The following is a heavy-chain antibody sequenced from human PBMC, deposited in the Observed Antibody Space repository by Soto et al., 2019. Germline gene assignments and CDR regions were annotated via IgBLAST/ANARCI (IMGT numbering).Heavy chain of an antibody. CDR2: IYPGDSDT. CDR1: GYSFTSYW. D-gene: IGHD3-10*01. J-gene: IGHJ4*02. V-gene: IGHV5-51*01. CDR3: ARQPPRHYYGSGSAPDY. Sequence: GESLKISCKGSGYSFTSYWIGWVRQMPGKGLEWMGIIYPGDSDTRYSPSFQGQVTISADKSISTAYLQWISLKASDTAMYYCARQPPRHYYGSGSAPDYWGQGTLVTVSS.